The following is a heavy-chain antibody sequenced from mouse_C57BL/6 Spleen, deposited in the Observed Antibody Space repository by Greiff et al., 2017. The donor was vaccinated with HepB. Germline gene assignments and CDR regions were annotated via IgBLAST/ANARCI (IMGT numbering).Heavy chain of an antibody. CDR2: IDPENGDT. CDR1: GFNIKDDY. CDR3: LYYYGSRAY. J-gene: IGHJ3*01. V-gene: IGHV14-4*01. Sequence: EVQLVESGAELVRPGASVKLSCTASGFNIKDDYMHWVKQRPEQGLEWIGWIDPENGDTEYASKFQGKATITADTSSNTAYLQLSSLTSEDTAVYYCLYYYGSRAYWGQGTLVTVSA. D-gene: IGHD1-1*01.